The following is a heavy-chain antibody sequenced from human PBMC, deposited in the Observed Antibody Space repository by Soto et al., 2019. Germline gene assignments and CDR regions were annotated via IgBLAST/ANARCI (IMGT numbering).Heavy chain of an antibody. CDR3: ARDDSSTSSSSSFDY. D-gene: IGHD6-6*01. J-gene: IGHJ4*02. Sequence: EVQLVESGGGLVKPGGSLRLSCAASGFTFSSYSMSWVRQAPGKGLEWVSSISSSSTYMYYADLVKGRFTISRDNAKNSLYLQMNSLRAEDTAVYYCARDDSSTSSSSSFDYWGQGTLVTVSS. CDR1: GFTFSSYS. CDR2: ISSSSTYM. V-gene: IGHV3-21*01.